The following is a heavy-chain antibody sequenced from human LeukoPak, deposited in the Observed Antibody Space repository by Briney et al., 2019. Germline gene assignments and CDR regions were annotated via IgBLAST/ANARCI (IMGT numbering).Heavy chain of an antibody. CDR1: GYTFTSYD. J-gene: IGHJ4*02. CDR2: MNPNSGNT. Sequence: ASVKVSCKASGYTFTSYDINWVRQATGQGLEWMGWMNPNSGNTGYAQKFQGRVTITRNTSISTAYMELSSLRSEDTAVYYCARGMRLGELSLSGYWGQGTLVTVSS. CDR3: ARGMRLGELSLSGY. V-gene: IGHV1-8*03. D-gene: IGHD3-16*02.